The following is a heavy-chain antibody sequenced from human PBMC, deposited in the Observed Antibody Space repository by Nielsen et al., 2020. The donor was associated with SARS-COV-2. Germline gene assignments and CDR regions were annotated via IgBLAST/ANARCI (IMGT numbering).Heavy chain of an antibody. J-gene: IGHJ4*02. CDR2: ISYDGSNK. CDR3: ARERGHFLAVAGGVLDY. CDR1: GFTFSSYG. D-gene: IGHD6-19*01. Sequence: GESLKISCAASGFTFSSYGMHWVRQAPGKGLEWVAVISYDGSNKYYADSVKGRFTISRDNSKNTLYLQMNSLRAEDTAVYYCARERGHFLAVAGGVLDYWGQGTLVTVSS. V-gene: IGHV3-30*19.